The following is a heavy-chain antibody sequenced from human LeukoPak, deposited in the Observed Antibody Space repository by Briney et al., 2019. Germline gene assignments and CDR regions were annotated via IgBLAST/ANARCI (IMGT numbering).Heavy chain of an antibody. CDR1: GFTFNSYW. Sequence: GGSLRLSCAASGFTFNSYWMHWVRQAPGKGLVWVLRINSDGSSTSYADSVKGRFTISRDNAKNTLYLQMNSLRAEDTAVYYCARRDAMDVWGQGTTVTVSS. J-gene: IGHJ6*02. V-gene: IGHV3-74*01. CDR3: ARRDAMDV. CDR2: INSDGSST.